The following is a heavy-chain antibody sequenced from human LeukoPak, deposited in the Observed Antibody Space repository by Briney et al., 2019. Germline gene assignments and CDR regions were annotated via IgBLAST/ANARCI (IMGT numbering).Heavy chain of an antibody. V-gene: IGHV3-23*01. CDR1: GFTFSSYA. CDR2: IARST. J-gene: IGHJ4*02. Sequence: PGGSLRLSCAASGFTFSSYAVSWVRQAPGKGLEWVSTIARSTYYAGSVKGRFTISRDNSKNTLYLQMNSLRADDTAAYYCAISVNSAQYSYGHWGQGTLVTVSS. CDR3: AISVNSAQYSYGH. D-gene: IGHD2/OR15-2a*01.